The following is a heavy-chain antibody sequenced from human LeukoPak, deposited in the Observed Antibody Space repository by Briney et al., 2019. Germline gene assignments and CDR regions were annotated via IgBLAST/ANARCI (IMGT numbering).Heavy chain of an antibody. Sequence: SETLSLTCTVSGGSISSSSYYWGWIRQPPGKGLEWIGSIYYSGSTYYNPSLKSRVTISVDTSKNQFSLKLSSVTAADTAVYYCARVRRDGYNSGYFDCWGQGTLVTVSS. CDR1: GGSISSSSYY. D-gene: IGHD5-24*01. CDR2: IYYSGST. V-gene: IGHV4-39*07. CDR3: ARVRRDGYNSGYFDC. J-gene: IGHJ4*02.